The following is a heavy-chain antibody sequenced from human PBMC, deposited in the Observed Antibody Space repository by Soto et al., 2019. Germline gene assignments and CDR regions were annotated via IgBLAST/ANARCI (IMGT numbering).Heavy chain of an antibody. CDR3: ARDFGRDYGDSYFDY. CDR1: GYTFTSYG. V-gene: IGHV1-18*01. Sequence: ASVKVSCKASGYTFTSYGISWVRQAPGQGLEWMGWISAYNGNTKYAQKLQGRVTITTDTSMSTAYMELRSLRSDDTAVYYCARDFGRDYGDSYFDYWGQGTLVTVSS. J-gene: IGHJ4*02. D-gene: IGHD4-17*01. CDR2: ISAYNGNT.